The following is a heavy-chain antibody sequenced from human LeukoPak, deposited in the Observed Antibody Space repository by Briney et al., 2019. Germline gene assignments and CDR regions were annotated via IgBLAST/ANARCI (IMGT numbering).Heavy chain of an antibody. CDR3: AKHSHDGSAPYYEVQLDY. D-gene: IGHD3-22*01. CDR1: RFTFSNYG. CDR2: IRYDGSSK. J-gene: IGHJ4*02. V-gene: IGHV3-30*02. Sequence: GGSLRLSCAASRFTFSNYGMHWVRQAPGKGLEWVAFIRYDGSSKYYADSVKGRFTISRDNSKNTVYLQMNSLRAEDTAIYYCAKHSHDGSAPYYEVQLDYWGQGTLVTVSS.